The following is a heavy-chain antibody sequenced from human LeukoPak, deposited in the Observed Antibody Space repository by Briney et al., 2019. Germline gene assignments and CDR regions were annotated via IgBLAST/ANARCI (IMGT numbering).Heavy chain of an antibody. Sequence: SETLSLTCTVSDASISSYYWSWIRQPPGKGLEWIGYIHYSGSTNYNPSLKSRVTISVDTSKNQFFLKLSSVTAADTAVYYCARVERYSSAWYSDNWGQGTLVTVSS. D-gene: IGHD6-25*01. CDR3: ARVERYSSAWYSDN. CDR2: IHYSGST. CDR1: DASISSYY. V-gene: IGHV4-59*01. J-gene: IGHJ4*02.